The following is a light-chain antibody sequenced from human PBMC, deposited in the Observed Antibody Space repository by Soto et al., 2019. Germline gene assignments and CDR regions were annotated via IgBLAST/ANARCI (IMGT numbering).Light chain of an antibody. J-gene: IGLJ1*01. CDR2: EVV. V-gene: IGLV2-8*01. CDR1: KNDVGLYDF. Sequence: QSVLTQPPSASGSPGQSVTISCTETKNDVGLYDFVSWYQHHPGKAPRLIIYEVVQRPSGVPDRFSGSKSGNTASLTVSGLQAADEADYFCKSYAGSNTYVFGSGTKVTVL. CDR3: KSYAGSNTYV.